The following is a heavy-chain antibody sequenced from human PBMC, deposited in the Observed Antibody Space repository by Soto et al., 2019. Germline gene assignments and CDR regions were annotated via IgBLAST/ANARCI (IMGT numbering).Heavy chain of an antibody. D-gene: IGHD2-15*01. CDR2: IIAILDIA. V-gene: IGHV1-69*02. Sequence: QVQLVQSGAEVKKPGSPVKVSCQASGGTFSNYAINWVRQAPGQGLEWMGRIIAILDIANYAQKFRGRVTITAEKATSTASMELRSLRSEETAVYYCASALKGGGNTQYYFDYWGQGTLVAVSS. J-gene: IGHJ4*02. CDR3: ASALKGGGNTQYYFDY. CDR1: GGTFSNYA.